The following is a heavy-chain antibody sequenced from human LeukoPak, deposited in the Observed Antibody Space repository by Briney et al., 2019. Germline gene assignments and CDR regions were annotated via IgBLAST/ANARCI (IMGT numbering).Heavy chain of an antibody. J-gene: IGHJ5*02. Sequence: PETLSLTCTVSGGSISSYYWSWIRQPPGKGLEWIGYIYYSGSTNYNPSLKSRVTISVDTSKNQFSLKLRSVTAADTAVYYCARERLITAVTQNWFDPWGQGTLVTVSS. D-gene: IGHD3-16*01. CDR2: IYYSGST. CDR1: GGSISSYY. CDR3: ARERLITAVTQNWFDP. V-gene: IGHV4-59*01.